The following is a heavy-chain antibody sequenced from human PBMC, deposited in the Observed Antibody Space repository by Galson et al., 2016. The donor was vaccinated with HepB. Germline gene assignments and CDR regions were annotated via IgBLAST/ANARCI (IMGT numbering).Heavy chain of an antibody. D-gene: IGHD4-17*01. CDR2: ISPRNGNT. J-gene: IGHJ4*02. V-gene: IGHV1-18*01. Sequence: SVKVSCKASGYTFHTFAINWVRQAPGQGLEWMGWISPRNGNTKYAEAFHGRVTMTVDTSTDTAYVELRHLKSDDTAVYYCASAPYSGDYEIFDNWGQGTQVTVSS. CDR1: GYTFHTFA. CDR3: ASAPYSGDYEIFDN.